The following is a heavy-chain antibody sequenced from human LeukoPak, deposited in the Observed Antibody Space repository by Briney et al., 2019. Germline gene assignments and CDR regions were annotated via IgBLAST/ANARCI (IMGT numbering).Heavy chain of an antibody. CDR1: GFTFSSYG. D-gene: IGHD2-8*01. CDR2: ISNDGNNK. J-gene: IGHJ4*02. CDR3: AKDGLMRFFDY. Sequence: PGGSLRLSCAASGFTFSSYGMHWVRQAPGKGLEWVAVISNDGNNKQYADSVKGRFTISRDNSKNTLYLQVNSLRADDTAVYHCAKDGLMRFFDYWGQGTLVTVSS. V-gene: IGHV3-30*18.